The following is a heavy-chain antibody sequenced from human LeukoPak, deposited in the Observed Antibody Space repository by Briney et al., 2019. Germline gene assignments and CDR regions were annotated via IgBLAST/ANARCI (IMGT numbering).Heavy chain of an antibody. V-gene: IGHV3-7*01. CDR2: IKQDGSEK. J-gene: IGHJ4*02. CDR3: ARERYSSGASNFDY. Sequence: GGSLRLSCAVSGFTFSSYWMSWVRQAPGKGLEWVANIKQDGSEKYYVDSVKGRSTISKDNAKKSLYLQMNSLRAEDTAVYYCARERYSSGASNFDYWGQGTLVIVSS. D-gene: IGHD6-19*01. CDR1: GFTFSSYW.